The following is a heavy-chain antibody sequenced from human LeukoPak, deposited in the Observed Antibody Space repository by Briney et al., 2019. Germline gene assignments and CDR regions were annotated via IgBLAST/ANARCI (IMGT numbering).Heavy chain of an antibody. CDR1: GGSISSGGYY. CDR2: IYYSGST. Sequence: SKTLSLTCTVSGGSISSGGYYWSWIRQHPGKGLEWIGYIYYSGSTYYNPSLKSRVTISVDTSKNQFSLKLSSVTAADTAVYYCASGYYYDSSGYYYFPLDYWGQGTLATVSS. CDR3: ASGYYYDSSGYYYFPLDY. J-gene: IGHJ4*02. V-gene: IGHV4-31*03. D-gene: IGHD3-22*01.